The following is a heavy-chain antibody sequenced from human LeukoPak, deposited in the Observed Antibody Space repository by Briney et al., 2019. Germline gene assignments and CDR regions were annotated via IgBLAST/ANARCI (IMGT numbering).Heavy chain of an antibody. CDR3: PKDIPYYDFWSGSRYFDY. V-gene: IGHV3-23*01. J-gene: IGHJ4*02. CDR1: GFTFSSYA. D-gene: IGHD3-3*01. Sequence: GGSLRLSCAASGFTFSSYAMSWVRQAPGKGLEWVSAISGSGGSTYYADSVKGRFTISRDNSKNTLYPQMNSLRAEDTAVYYCPKDIPYYDFWSGSRYFDYWGQGTLVTVSS. CDR2: ISGSGGST.